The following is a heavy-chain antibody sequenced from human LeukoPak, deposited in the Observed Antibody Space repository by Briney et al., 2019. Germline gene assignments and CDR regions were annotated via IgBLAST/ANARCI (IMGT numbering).Heavy chain of an antibody. V-gene: IGHV4-34*01. Sequence: SETLSLTCAVYGGSFSGYYWSWIRQPPGKGLEWIGEINHSGSTNYNPSLKSRVTISVDTSKNQFSLKQTSVTAADTAVYYCARYGVGPKPFDYWGQGTLVTVSS. D-gene: IGHD1-26*01. CDR3: ARYGVGPKPFDY. J-gene: IGHJ4*02. CDR2: INHSGST. CDR1: GGSFSGYY.